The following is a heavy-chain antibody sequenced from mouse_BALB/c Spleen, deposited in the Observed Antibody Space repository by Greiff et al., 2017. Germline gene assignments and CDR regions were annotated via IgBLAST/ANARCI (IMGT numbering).Heavy chain of an antibody. CDR2: IRLKSNNYAT. V-gene: IGHV6-6*02. J-gene: IGHJ4*01. D-gene: IGHD5-5*01. CDR3: TRATWDY. CDR1: GFTFSNHW. Sequence: VMLVESGGGLVQPGGSMKLSCVASGFTFSNHWINGVRQSPEKGLEWVAEIRLKSNNYATHYAESVKGRFTNSRDDTKSSVYLQMNNLRAEDTGIYYCTRATWDYRGQGTSVTVSS.